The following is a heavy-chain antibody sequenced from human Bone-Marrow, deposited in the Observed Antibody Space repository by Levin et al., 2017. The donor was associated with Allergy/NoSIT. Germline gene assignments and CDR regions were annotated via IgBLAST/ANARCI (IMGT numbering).Heavy chain of an antibody. CDR2: ISISSYT. CDR1: GFTFSSYS. J-gene: IGHJ3*02. V-gene: IGHV3-21*01. CDR3: AREYSSTNGTAFDI. Sequence: GGSLRLSCAASGFTFSSYSMNWVRQAPGKGLEWVSCISISSYTHYADSVKGRFTSSKGNAKNSLYLQMNSLRAEDTAVYYCAREYSSTNGTAFDIWGQGTMVTVSS. D-gene: IGHD6-13*01.